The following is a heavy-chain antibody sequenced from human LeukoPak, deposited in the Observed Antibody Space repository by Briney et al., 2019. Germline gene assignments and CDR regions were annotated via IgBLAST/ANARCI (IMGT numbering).Heavy chain of an antibody. Sequence: PSQTLSLTCTVSGASITSGGYFWSWIPQHPQRGLEWIGYLYYTGSSFYTPSLKSRVTISVDTSENQFSLNLNSVTAADTAVCYCATKPGYCSGGSCYSQNGNWFDPWGQGTLVTVSS. V-gene: IGHV4-31*03. CDR2: LYYTGSS. CDR3: ATKPGYCSGGSCYSQNGNWFDP. CDR1: GASITSGGYF. D-gene: IGHD2-15*01. J-gene: IGHJ5*02.